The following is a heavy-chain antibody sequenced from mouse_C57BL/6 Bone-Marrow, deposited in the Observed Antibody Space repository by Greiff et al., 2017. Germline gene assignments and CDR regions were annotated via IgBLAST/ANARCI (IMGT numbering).Heavy chain of an antibody. CDR3: AGGFYYGSNYYAMDY. V-gene: IGHV14-2*01. J-gene: IGHJ4*01. CDR1: GFNIKDYY. Sequence: VQLQQSGAELVKPGASVKLSCTASGFNIKDYYMHWVKQRTEQGLEWIGRIDPEDGETKYAPKFQGKAPITADTSSNTAYLQLSSLTSEDTAVYFCAGGFYYGSNYYAMDYWGQGTSVTVSS. D-gene: IGHD1-1*01. CDR2: IDPEDGET.